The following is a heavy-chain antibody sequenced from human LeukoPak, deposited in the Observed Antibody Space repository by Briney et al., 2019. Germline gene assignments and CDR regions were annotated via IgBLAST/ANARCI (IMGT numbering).Heavy chain of an antibody. Sequence: PSETLSLTCAVYGGSFSGYYWSWIRQPPGKGLEWIGEINHSGSTNYNPSLKSRVTISVDTSKNQFSLKLSSVTAADTAVYYCARDKQIYSGPKYGMDVWGQGTTVTVSS. CDR1: GGSFSGYY. V-gene: IGHV4-34*01. CDR2: INHSGST. J-gene: IGHJ6*02. CDR3: ARDKQIYSGPKYGMDV. D-gene: IGHD5-12*01.